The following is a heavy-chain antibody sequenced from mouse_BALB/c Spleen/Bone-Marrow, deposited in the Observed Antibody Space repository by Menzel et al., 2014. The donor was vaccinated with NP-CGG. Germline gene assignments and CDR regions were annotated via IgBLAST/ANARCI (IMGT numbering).Heavy chain of an antibody. Sequence: VKLVESGGGLVQPGGSLKLSCAASGFTFSNYGMSWVRQTPDKRLEFVATINTNGGEIYYPDSVKGRFTISRDNAKNTLYLQMRSLKSEDTAMYYCARGDDYVSWFAYWGQGTLVTVSA. V-gene: IGHV5-6-3*01. CDR3: ARGDDYVSWFAY. CDR2: INTNGGEI. CDR1: GFTFSNYG. J-gene: IGHJ3*01. D-gene: IGHD2-4*01.